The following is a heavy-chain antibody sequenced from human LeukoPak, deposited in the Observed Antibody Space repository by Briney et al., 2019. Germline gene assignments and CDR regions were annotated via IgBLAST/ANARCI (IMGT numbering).Heavy chain of an antibody. Sequence: SETLSLTCTVSGGSISSGGYYWSWIRQHPGTGLEWIGYIYYSGTTYYNPSLKSRVTISLDTSKNRFSLKLSSVTAADTAIYFCARDRSGYSLFDSWGQGTLVTVSS. V-gene: IGHV4-31*03. D-gene: IGHD3-3*01. CDR1: GGSISSGGYY. CDR2: IYYSGTT. CDR3: ARDRSGYSLFDS. J-gene: IGHJ4*02.